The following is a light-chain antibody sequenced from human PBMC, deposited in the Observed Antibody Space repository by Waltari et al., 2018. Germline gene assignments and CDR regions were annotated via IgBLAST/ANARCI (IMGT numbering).Light chain of an antibody. CDR3: QRYGTLPAT. V-gene: IGKV3-20*01. J-gene: IGKJ1*01. CDR1: QSVSRALRT. CDR2: DAS. Sequence: EIVLTQSPGTLSLSPGERATLSCRASQSVSRALRTLAWYQQKPGQAPRLLIDDASTRATGIPDRVSGGGSGTDFTLTISRLEPDDFAVYDCQRYGTLPATFGQGTKVEIK.